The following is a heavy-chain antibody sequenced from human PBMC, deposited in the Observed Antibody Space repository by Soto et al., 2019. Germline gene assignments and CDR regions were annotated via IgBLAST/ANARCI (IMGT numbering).Heavy chain of an antibody. Sequence: SVKVSCKASGRTFSNYAFSWVRQAPGQGLKWMGGIIPTLGAANFAQKFQGRLTITADESTSTAYMELSSLRSEDTAVYYCATYYNSGVFHFGSWGQGTLVTVSS. D-gene: IGHD3-22*01. CDR2: IIPTLGAA. CDR3: ATYYNSGVFHFGS. CDR1: GRTFSNYA. V-gene: IGHV1-69*13. J-gene: IGHJ4*02.